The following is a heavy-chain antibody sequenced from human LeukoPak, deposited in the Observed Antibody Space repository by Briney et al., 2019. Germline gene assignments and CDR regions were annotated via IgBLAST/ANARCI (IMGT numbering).Heavy chain of an antibody. J-gene: IGHJ4*02. CDR2: ISSSGSTI. D-gene: IGHD6-6*01. CDR3: ARPKGPYSSSSAFDY. CDR1: GFTFSSYA. Sequence: GGSLRLSCAASGFTFSSYAMSWVRQAPGKGLEWVSYISSSGSTIYYADSVKGRFTISRDNAKNSLYLQMNNLRAEDTAVYYCARPKGPYSSSSAFDYWGQGTLVTVSS. V-gene: IGHV3-48*04.